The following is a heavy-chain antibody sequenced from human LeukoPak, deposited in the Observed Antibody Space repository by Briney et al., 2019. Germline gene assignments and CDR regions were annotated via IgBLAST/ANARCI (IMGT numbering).Heavy chain of an antibody. Sequence: GASVKVSCKASGYTFTGYYMHWVRQAPGQGLEWMGWINPNSGGTNYAQKFQGRVTMTRDTSISTAYMELSRLRSDDTAVYYCARDVDDILISEGTLDFDYWGQGTLVTVSS. V-gene: IGHV1-2*02. CDR2: INPNSGGT. D-gene: IGHD3-9*01. J-gene: IGHJ4*02. CDR1: GYTFTGYY. CDR3: ARDVDDILISEGTLDFDY.